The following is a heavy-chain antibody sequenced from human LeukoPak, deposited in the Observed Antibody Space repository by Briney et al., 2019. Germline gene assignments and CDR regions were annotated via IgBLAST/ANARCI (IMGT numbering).Heavy chain of an antibody. J-gene: IGHJ4*02. CDR3: AKDLTYYYDSSGYFPSGDY. D-gene: IGHD3-22*01. CDR2: ISGSGGST. Sequence: AGGSLRLSCAASGFTFSSYAMSWVRQAPGKGLEWVSAISGSGGSTYYADSVKGRFTISRDNSKNTLYLQMNNLRAEDTAVYYCAKDLTYYYDSSGYFPSGDYWGQGTLVTVSS. V-gene: IGHV3-23*01. CDR1: GFTFSSYA.